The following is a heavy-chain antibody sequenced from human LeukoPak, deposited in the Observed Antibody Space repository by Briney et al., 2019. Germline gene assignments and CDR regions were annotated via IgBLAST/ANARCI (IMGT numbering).Heavy chain of an antibody. CDR2: ISWDGGST. CDR1: GFTFDDYA. D-gene: IGHD6-19*01. V-gene: IGHV3-43D*03. Sequence: GGSLRLSCAASGFTFDDYAMHWVRHAAGKGLEWVSLISWDGGSTYYADSVKGRFTISRDNSKNSLYLQMNSLRGQDTALYSCAKDIAAVAGTTSDFQHLGQGTLVTVSS. J-gene: IGHJ1*01. CDR3: AKDIAAVAGTTSDFQH.